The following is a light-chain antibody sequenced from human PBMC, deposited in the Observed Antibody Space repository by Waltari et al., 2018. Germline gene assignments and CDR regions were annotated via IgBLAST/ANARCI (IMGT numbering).Light chain of an antibody. CDR3: AAWDDTLNGVL. CDR1: GSNIGART. J-gene: IGLJ2*01. CDR2: SNN. V-gene: IGLV1-44*01. Sequence: QSVLTQSPSTSGTPGQTVTIFCSGSGSNIGARTGTWYQQLPGTAPKLLIYSNNQRPSGVPDRFSGSKSGSSASLAISRLQSEDEADYYCAAWDDTLNGVLFGGGTKLTVL.